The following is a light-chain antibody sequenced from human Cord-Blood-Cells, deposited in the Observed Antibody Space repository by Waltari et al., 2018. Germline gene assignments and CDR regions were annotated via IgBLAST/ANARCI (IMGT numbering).Light chain of an antibody. J-gene: IGLJ3*02. CDR3: CSYAGRSTWV. CDR1: SSDVGSYNL. Sequence: QSALTQPASVSGSPGQSITISCTGTSSDVGSYNLVSWYQQHPGKAPKLMIYEGSKRPSGVSNRFSGSKSGNTAYLTIAGLQAEDEADYYCCSYAGRSTWVFGGGTKLTVL. CDR2: EGS. V-gene: IGLV2-23*01.